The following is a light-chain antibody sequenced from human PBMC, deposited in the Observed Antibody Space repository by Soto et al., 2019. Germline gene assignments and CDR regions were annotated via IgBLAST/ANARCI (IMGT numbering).Light chain of an antibody. J-gene: IGKJ2*01. CDR2: KVS. CDR3: MQGTHWPPYT. V-gene: IGKV2-30*01. CDR1: HSLAYSDGNTY. Sequence: DVVMTQSPLSLPVTLGPPASISCRSSHSLAYSDGNTYLNWFQQRPGHSPRRLIYKVSNRDSGVPDRFSGSGSGTDFTLKISRVEAEDVGVYYCMQGTHWPPYTFGQGTKLEIK.